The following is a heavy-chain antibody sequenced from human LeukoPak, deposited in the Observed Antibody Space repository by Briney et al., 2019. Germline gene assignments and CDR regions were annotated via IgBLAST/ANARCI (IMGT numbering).Heavy chain of an antibody. D-gene: IGHD1-1*01. CDR3: ARHTSMAHFGY. CDR1: GDSISSYY. CDR2: IYYSGNT. J-gene: IGHJ4*02. Sequence: PSETLSLTCNVSGDSISSYYWSWIRQPPGKGLEWIGYIYYSGNTNYDPSLKSRVTMSVHTSKNQFSLKLSSVTAADTAVYYCARHTSMAHFGYWGQGTLVTVSS. V-gene: IGHV4-59*08.